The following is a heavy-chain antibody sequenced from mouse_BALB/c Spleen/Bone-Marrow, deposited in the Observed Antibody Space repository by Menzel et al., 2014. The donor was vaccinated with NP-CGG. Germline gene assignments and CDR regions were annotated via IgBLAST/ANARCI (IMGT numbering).Heavy chain of an antibody. CDR3: AREATVLSKDYFDY. V-gene: IGHV5-17*02. D-gene: IGHD1-1*01. CDR1: GFTFSSFG. J-gene: IGHJ2*01. Sequence: VQLKESGGGLVQPGGSRKLSCAASGFTFSSFGMHWVRQAPEKGLEWVAYISSGSSTIYYADTVKGRFTISRDNPKNTLFLQMTRMRSEDTAMYYYAREATVLSKDYFDYWGQGTTLTVSS. CDR2: ISSGSSTI.